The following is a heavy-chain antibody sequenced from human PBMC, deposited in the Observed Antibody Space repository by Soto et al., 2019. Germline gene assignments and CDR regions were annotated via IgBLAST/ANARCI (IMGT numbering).Heavy chain of an antibody. CDR2: IYYSGST. J-gene: IGHJ6*02. Sequence: QVQLQESGPGLVKPSETLSLTCTVPGGSISSYYCSWIRQPPGKGLEWIGYIYYSGSTNYNPSLKSRVTITVDTSKNQFSLKLSSVTAADTAVYYCARDLSISYYYGMDVWGQGTTVTVSS. CDR3: ARDLSISYYYGMDV. V-gene: IGHV4-59*01. CDR1: GGSISSYY.